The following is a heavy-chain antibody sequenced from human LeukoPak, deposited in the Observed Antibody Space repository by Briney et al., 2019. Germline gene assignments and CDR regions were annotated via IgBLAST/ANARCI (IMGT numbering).Heavy chain of an antibody. V-gene: IGHV4-39*02. Sequence: SETLSFTCTVSGGSISSSTYYWGWIRQPPGQGLEWMGAIYYTGTTYYNPSLRSRVTISVDTSKNHFSLKLSSVTAADTALYYCASAPRQGSIGGLDYWGQGTLVIVSS. CDR1: GGSISSSTYY. D-gene: IGHD3-16*01. CDR3: ASAPRQGSIGGLDY. J-gene: IGHJ4*02. CDR2: IYYTGTT.